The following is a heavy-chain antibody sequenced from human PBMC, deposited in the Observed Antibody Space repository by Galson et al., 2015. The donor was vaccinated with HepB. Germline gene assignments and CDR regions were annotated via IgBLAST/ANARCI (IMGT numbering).Heavy chain of an antibody. J-gene: IGHJ3*02. V-gene: IGHV1-46*01. Sequence: SVKVSCKASGYTFTSYYMHWVRQAPGQGLEWKGIINPSGGSTSYAQKFQGRVTMTRDTSTSTVYMELNSLRSEDTAVYYCARPSILTDAFDIWGQGTMVTVSS. CDR2: INPSGGST. CDR3: ARPSILTDAFDI. CDR1: GYTFTSYY. D-gene: IGHD3-9*01.